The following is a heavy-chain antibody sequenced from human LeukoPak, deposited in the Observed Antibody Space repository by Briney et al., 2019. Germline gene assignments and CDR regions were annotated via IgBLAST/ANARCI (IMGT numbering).Heavy chain of an antibody. Sequence: GGSLRLSCAASGFTFSDYYMSWIRQAPGKGLEWVSYISSSGSTIYYADSVKGRFTISRDNAKNSLYLQMNSLRAEDTAVYYCAKDESILTPIVGYWGQGTLVTVSS. J-gene: IGHJ4*02. V-gene: IGHV3-11*04. CDR1: GFTFSDYY. D-gene: IGHD1-26*01. CDR3: AKDESILTPIVGY. CDR2: ISSSGSTI.